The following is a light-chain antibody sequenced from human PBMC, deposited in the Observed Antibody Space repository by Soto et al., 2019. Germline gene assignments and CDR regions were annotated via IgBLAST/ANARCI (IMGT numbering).Light chain of an antibody. CDR1: SSDVGGYDY. J-gene: IGLJ1*01. V-gene: IGLV2-8*01. CDR2: EVT. CDR3: SSYTSSSTYV. Sequence: QSVLAQPPSASGSPGRSVTVSCTGTSSDVGGYDYVSWFQQHPGKAPKLIIYEVTKRPSGVPDRFSASKSGNTASLTVSGLQADDEADYYCSSYTSSSTYVFGTGTKVTVL.